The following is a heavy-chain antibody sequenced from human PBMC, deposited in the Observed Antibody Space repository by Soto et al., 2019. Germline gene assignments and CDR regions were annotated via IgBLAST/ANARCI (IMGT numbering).Heavy chain of an antibody. CDR1: GGTFSSYA. V-gene: IGHV1-69*13. CDR2: IIPIFGTA. D-gene: IGHD3-3*01. CDR3: ARVKGISEWLFGAFDI. Sequence: SVKVSCKASGGTFSSYAISWVRQAPGQGLEWMGGIIPIFGTANYAQKFQGRVTITADESTSTAYMELSSLRSEETAVYYCARVKGISEWLFGAFDIWGQGTMVTVSS. J-gene: IGHJ3*02.